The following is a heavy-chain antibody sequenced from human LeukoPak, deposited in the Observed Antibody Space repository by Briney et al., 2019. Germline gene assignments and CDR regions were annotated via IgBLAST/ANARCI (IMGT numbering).Heavy chain of an antibody. CDR2: MNPNSGNT. CDR1: GYTFIDYY. D-gene: IGHD3-3*01. CDR3: ARVSPYDFWSGYDYYYYYYGMDV. V-gene: IGHV1-8*02. J-gene: IGHJ6*02. Sequence: ASVKVSCKASGYTFIDYYMHWVRQATGQGLEWMGWMNPNSGNTGYAQKFQGRVTMTRNTSISTAYMELSSLRSEDTAVYYCARVSPYDFWSGYDYYYYYYGMDVWGQGTTVTVSS.